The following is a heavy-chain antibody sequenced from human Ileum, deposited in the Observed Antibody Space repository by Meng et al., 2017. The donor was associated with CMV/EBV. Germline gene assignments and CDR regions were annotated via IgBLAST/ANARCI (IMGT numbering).Heavy chain of an antibody. CDR3: AREWLSLDYYGMDV. V-gene: IGHV1-18*01. J-gene: IGHJ6*02. CDR2: ISGYNGNT. Sequence: ASVKVSCKASGYTFNTYGISWVRQAPGQGLEWMGWISGYNGNTDYAQTLQGRVTMTTDTSTSTAYMDLRSLRSDDTAVYYCAREWLSLDYYGMDVWGQGTTVTVSS. CDR1: GYTFNTYG. D-gene: IGHD3-22*01.